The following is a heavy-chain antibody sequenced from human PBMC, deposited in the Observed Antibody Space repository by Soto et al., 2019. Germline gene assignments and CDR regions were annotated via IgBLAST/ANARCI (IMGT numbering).Heavy chain of an antibody. V-gene: IGHV4-59*08. CDR2: IYYSGST. D-gene: IGHD6-13*01. CDR3: ARAKAPLYSSSWYWFDP. J-gene: IGHJ5*02. Sequence: PSETLSLTCTVSGGSISSYYWSWIRQPPGKGLGWIGYIYYSGSTNYNPSLKSRVTISVDTSKNQFSLKLSSVTAADTAVYYCARAKAPLYSSSWYWFDPWGQGTLVTVSS. CDR1: GGSISSYY.